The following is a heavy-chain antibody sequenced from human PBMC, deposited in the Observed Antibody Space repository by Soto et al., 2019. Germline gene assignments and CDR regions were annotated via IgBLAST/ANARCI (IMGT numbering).Heavy chain of an antibody. J-gene: IGHJ4*02. CDR3: ARIGGYHGPLDY. CDR1: VVSISSYF. Sequence: TLXLTCSVSVVSISSYFWSWIRQPPGRGLEWIGYTYHRGSTNYSPSLKSRVAISLDTSENQFSLKVSSVTAADTAVYYCARIGGYHGPLDYWGQGTPVTVSS. CDR2: TYHRGST. D-gene: IGHD3-16*02. V-gene: IGHV4-59*01.